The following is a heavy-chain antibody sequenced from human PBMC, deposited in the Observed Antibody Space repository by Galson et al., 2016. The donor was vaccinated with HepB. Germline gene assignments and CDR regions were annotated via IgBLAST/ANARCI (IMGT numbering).Heavy chain of an antibody. CDR2: IDTDGRIT. V-gene: IGHV3-74*01. CDR3: ARDLGGYGGY. CDR1: GFNFNTFW. J-gene: IGHJ4*02. D-gene: IGHD5-12*01. Sequence: SLRLSCAAFGFNFNTFWMHWVRQVPGNGLVWVSRIDTDGRITNYADSVRGRFTISRDNTKNTLFLQMNSLRAEDTAVYYCARDLGGYGGYWGQGTLVTVSS.